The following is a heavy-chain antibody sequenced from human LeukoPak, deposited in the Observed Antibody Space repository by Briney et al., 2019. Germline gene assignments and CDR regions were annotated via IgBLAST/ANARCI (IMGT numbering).Heavy chain of an antibody. J-gene: IGHJ4*02. V-gene: IGHV3-53*01. CDR1: GFTVSSTY. CDR3: AKDHMRDDILTGYPAPFDY. CDR2: TYSGGST. Sequence: PGGSLRLSCIASGFTVSSTYMSWVRQAPGKGLEWVSVTYSGGSTYYADSVKGRVTISRDNSKNMVYLEMYSLRVEDTAIYYCAKDHMRDDILTGYPAPFDYWGQGNLVTVSS. D-gene: IGHD3-9*01.